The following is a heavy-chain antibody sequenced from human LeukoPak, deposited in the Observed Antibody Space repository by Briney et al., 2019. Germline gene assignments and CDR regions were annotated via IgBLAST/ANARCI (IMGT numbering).Heavy chain of an antibody. J-gene: IGHJ6*03. CDR1: GGYITSSSYY. CDR2: IYYSGST. Sequence: NPSETLSLTCTVSGGYITSSSYYWGWIRQPPGKGLEWIGSIYYSGSTYYNPSLKSRVIMSVDTSKNQFSLKLSSVTAADTAVYYCASRSRKIPAMYYYYYMDVWGKGTTVTVSS. CDR3: ASRSRKIPAMYYYYYMDV. D-gene: IGHD2-2*01. V-gene: IGHV4-39*07.